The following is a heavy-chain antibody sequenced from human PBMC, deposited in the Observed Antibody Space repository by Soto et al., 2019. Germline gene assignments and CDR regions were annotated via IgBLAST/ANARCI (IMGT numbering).Heavy chain of an antibody. CDR2: IIPIFGTA. D-gene: IGHD6-19*01. CDR1: GGTFSSYA. Sequence: QVQLVQSGAEVKKPGASVKVSCKASGGTFSSYAISWVRQAPGQGLEWMGGIIPIFGTANYAQKFKGRVTITADESTSTAYMELSILRSEDTDVYYCARCIAVAGPFDYWGQGTLVTVSS. J-gene: IGHJ4*02. CDR3: ARCIAVAGPFDY. V-gene: IGHV1-69*01.